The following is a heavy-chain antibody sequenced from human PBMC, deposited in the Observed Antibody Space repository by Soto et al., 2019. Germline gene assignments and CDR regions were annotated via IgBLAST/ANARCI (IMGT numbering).Heavy chain of an antibody. J-gene: IGHJ4*02. Sequence: SVKVSCKASGGTFSSYTISWVRQAPGQGLEWMGRIIPILGIANYAQKLQGRVTITADKSTSTAYMELSSLRSEDTAVYYCARDGPRTDIVVVPAAPYYFDYWAQGTLVTVSS. CDR2: IIPILGIA. CDR1: GGTFSSYT. D-gene: IGHD2-2*01. V-gene: IGHV1-69*04. CDR3: ARDGPRTDIVVVPAAPYYFDY.